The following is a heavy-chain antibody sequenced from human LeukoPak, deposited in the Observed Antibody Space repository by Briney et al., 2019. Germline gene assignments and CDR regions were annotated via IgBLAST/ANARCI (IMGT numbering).Heavy chain of an antibody. V-gene: IGHV3-66*01. J-gene: IGHJ4*02. CDR3: AFGRYPFDY. CDR1: GFTVSDYY. CDR2: IHSGGTI. Sequence: GGSLRLSCAASGFTVSDYYMSWVRQAPGKGLEWVSLIHSGGTIYYTDSVKGRFTISRDNSKNTLYLQMNSLTMEDTAVYYCAFGRYPFDYWGQGTLDTVSS. D-gene: IGHD3-16*02.